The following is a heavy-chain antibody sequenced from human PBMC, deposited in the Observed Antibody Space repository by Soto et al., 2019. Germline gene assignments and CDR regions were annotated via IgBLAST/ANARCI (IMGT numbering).Heavy chain of an antibody. D-gene: IGHD6-25*01. CDR3: AYGSSSAWIDY. CDR1: CDSMRGYHFY. Sequence: PSETVSLTCSVSCDSMRGYHFYWGWIRQAPGKGLEWIGSVYFSGGNTYYSPSLKSRVSISVDTSKNEFSLRLTSLTAADTAVYFCAYGSSSAWIDYWGQGTLVTVSS. J-gene: IGHJ4*02. V-gene: IGHV4-39*01. CDR2: VYFSGGNT.